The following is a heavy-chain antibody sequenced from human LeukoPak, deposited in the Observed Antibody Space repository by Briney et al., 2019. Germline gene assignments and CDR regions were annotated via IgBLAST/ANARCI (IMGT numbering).Heavy chain of an antibody. CDR3: VIAAVDY. Sequence: GASAKVSCKASGYTFTTYYLHWVRQAPGQGLEWVAIINPSDGSTSNAQKFQGRVTVTMDTSTSTVNMELSSLRSEDTAVYYCVIAAVDYWGQGTLVTVSS. CDR2: INPSDGST. V-gene: IGHV1-46*01. CDR1: GYTFTTYY. D-gene: IGHD2-21*01. J-gene: IGHJ4*02.